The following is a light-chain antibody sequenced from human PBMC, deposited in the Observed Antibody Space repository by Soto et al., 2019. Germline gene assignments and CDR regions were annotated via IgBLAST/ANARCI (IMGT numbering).Light chain of an antibody. V-gene: IGKV3-20*01. CDR3: QQRGT. Sequence: EIVLTQSPGTLSLSPGERATLSCRASQSVSSNYLAWYQQKPGQAPRLLIYGASNRATGIPARFSGSGSGTDFTLTISSLESEDFAVYYCQQRGTFGQGTRLEIK. J-gene: IGKJ5*01. CDR1: QSVSSNY. CDR2: GAS.